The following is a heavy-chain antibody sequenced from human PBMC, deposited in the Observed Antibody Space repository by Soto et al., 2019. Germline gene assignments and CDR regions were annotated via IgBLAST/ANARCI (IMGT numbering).Heavy chain of an antibody. CDR2: ISAYNGNT. CDR1: GYTFTSYG. V-gene: IGHV1-18*01. J-gene: IGHJ6*02. Sequence: GASVNGSCKASGYTFTSYGISWVRQAPGQGLEWMGWISAYNGNTNYAQKLQGRVTMTTDTSTSTAYMELRSLRSDDTAVYYCARDFTVNTALILVGMDVRGHLTTVTVSS. D-gene: IGHD3-16*01. CDR3: ARDFTVNTALILVGMDV.